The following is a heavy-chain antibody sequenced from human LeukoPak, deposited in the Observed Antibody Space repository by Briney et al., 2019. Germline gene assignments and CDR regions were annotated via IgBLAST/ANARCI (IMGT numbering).Heavy chain of an antibody. D-gene: IGHD2-2*01. Sequence: GGSLRLSCAASGFTFSSYAMSWVRQAPGKGLEWVSAISGSGGSTYYADSVKGRFTISRDNSKNTLYLQMNSLRAEDTAVYYCAKSFGGYCSSTSCYLLVPFDYWGQGTLVTVSS. J-gene: IGHJ4*02. V-gene: IGHV3-23*01. CDR3: AKSFGGYCSSTSCYLLVPFDY. CDR2: ISGSGGST. CDR1: GFTFSSYA.